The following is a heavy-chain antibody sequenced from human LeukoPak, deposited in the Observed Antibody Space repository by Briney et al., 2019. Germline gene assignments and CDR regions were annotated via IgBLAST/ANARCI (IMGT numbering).Heavy chain of an antibody. D-gene: IGHD1-26*01. V-gene: IGHV3-21*01. CDR2: ISSSSSYI. CDR1: GFTFSSYS. J-gene: IGHJ4*02. CDR3: ARVERGGVGATS. Sequence: PGGSLRLSCAASGFTFSSYSMNWVRQAPGKGLEWVSSISSSSSYIYYADSVKGRFTISRDNAKNSLYLQMNSLRAEDTAVYYCARVERGGVGATSWGQGTLVTVSS.